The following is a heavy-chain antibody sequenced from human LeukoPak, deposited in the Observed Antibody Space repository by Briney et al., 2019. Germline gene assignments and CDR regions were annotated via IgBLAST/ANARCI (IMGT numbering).Heavy chain of an antibody. CDR3: SKWGDYDVLTGYYDSDL. CDR2: ISSSSSYI. D-gene: IGHD3-9*01. Sequence: GGSLRLSCAASGFTFSSYSMNWVRQAPGRGLEWVSSISSSSSYIYYADSVKGRFTISRDNAKNSLYLQMNSLRAEDTALYYCSKWGDYDVLTGYYDSDLWGQGTLVTVSS. J-gene: IGHJ5*02. CDR1: GFTFSSYS. V-gene: IGHV3-21*04.